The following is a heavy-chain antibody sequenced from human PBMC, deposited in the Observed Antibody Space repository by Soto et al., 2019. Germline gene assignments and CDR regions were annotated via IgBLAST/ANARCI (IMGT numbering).Heavy chain of an antibody. D-gene: IGHD3-22*01. CDR2: ISGYNGKT. Sequence: QVQLVQSGGEVRKPGASVTVSCKASGYTFTSYGISWVRQAPGQGLEWMGWISGYNGKTNYAQKVQDRVTMTTDPSTSTVYLELRSLRFDDTAVYYCAREGDVPYYAYGMDVWGQGTTVTVSS. V-gene: IGHV1-18*01. CDR3: AREGDVPYYAYGMDV. J-gene: IGHJ6*02. CDR1: GYTFTSYG.